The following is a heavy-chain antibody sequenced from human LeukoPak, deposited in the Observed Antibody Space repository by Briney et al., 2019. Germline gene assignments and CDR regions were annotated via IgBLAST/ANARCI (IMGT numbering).Heavy chain of an antibody. D-gene: IGHD6-13*01. CDR1: GYTFTSYY. J-gene: IGHJ4*02. CDR3: ARVEDLGSSWSNFDY. Sequence: ASVKVSCKASGYTFTSYYMHWVRQAPGQGLEWMGIINPSGGSTSYAQKFQGRVTMTRDMSTSTVYMELSSLRSEDTAVYYCARVEDLGSSWSNFDYWGQGTLVTVSS. CDR2: INPSGGST. V-gene: IGHV1-46*01.